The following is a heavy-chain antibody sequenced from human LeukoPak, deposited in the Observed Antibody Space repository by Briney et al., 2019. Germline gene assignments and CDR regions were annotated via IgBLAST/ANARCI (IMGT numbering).Heavy chain of an antibody. Sequence: GGSLRLSXAASGFTFSSYAMSWVRQAPGKGLEWVSAISGSGGSTYYADSVKGRFTISRDNSKNTLYLQMNSLRAEDTAVYYCAKDGFRLGSAFWGQGTLVTVSS. V-gene: IGHV3-23*01. CDR3: AKDGFRLGSAF. CDR2: ISGSGGST. CDR1: GFTFSSYA. J-gene: IGHJ4*02. D-gene: IGHD3-16*01.